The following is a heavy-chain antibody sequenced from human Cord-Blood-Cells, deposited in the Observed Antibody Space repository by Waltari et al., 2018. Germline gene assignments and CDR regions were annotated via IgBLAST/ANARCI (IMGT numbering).Heavy chain of an antibody. CDR3: ARQVWESIDY. D-gene: IGHD1-26*01. V-gene: IGHV4-39*01. Sequence: QLQLQESGPGLVKPSETLSLTCTVSGGSISSSSYYWGWFRQPPGKGLEWIGSIYYSGSTYYNPSLKSRVTISVDTSKNQFSLKLSSVTAADTAVYYCARQVWESIDYWGQGTLVTVSS. CDR2: IYYSGST. CDR1: GGSISSSSYY. J-gene: IGHJ4*02.